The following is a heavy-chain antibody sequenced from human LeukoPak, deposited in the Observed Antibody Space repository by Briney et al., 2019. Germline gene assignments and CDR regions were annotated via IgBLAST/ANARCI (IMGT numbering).Heavy chain of an antibody. CDR1: GFTFSSYS. D-gene: IGHD3-16*02. CDR2: ISTSSIYI. V-gene: IGHV3-21*01. CDR3: ARRTFGGVIAY. Sequence: GGSLRLSCAASGFTFSSYSMNWVRQAPGKGLEWVSSISTSSIYIYYADSLKGRFTISRDNAKNSLYLQMNSLRAEDTAVYYCARRTFGGVIAYWGQGTLVTVSS. J-gene: IGHJ4*02.